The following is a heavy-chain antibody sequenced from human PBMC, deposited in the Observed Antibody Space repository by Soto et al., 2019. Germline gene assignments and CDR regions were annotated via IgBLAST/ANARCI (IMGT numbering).Heavy chain of an antibody. CDR2: IRGSGTSP. J-gene: IGHJ4*02. Sequence: EVQRLESGGGLVQPGGSLRLSCAASGFTFSSYATSWVRQAPGKGLEWVSGIRGSGTSPYYAYSVKGRFTISRDNSKNTLYLQMNSMKAEDTAVYYCAKVGNWGSATYKYAFDYWGQGTLVTVSS. CDR3: AKVGNWGSATYKYAFDY. CDR1: GFTFSSYA. V-gene: IGHV3-23*01. D-gene: IGHD7-27*01.